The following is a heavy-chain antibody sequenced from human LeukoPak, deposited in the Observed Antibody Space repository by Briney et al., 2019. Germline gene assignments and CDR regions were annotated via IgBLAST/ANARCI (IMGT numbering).Heavy chain of an antibody. CDR1: GFIFSSYS. CDR2: ISSSSKTI. D-gene: IGHD2-15*01. CDR3: ARDLLQANFDY. V-gene: IGHV3-48*01. J-gene: IGHJ4*02. Sequence: GGSLRLSCAASGFIFSSYSMNWVRQAPGKGLEWVSYISSSSKTIYYADSVKGRFTISRDNAKNSPYLQMNSLRAEDTAVYYCARDLLQANFDYWGQGTLVTVSS.